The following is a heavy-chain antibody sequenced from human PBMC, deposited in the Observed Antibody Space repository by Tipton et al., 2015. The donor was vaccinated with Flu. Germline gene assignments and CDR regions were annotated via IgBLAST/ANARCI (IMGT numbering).Heavy chain of an antibody. CDR3: ATGVGYYYDR. J-gene: IGHJ4*02. V-gene: IGHV3-74*01. Sequence: CAASGFTFTDFWMHWVRQAPGKGLVWLSRVKGDGISTVYADAVQGRFTVSRDNAQNKIYLQMNSLRVEDTAVYFCATGVGYYYDRWGQGTLVTVSS. CDR2: VKGDGIST. D-gene: IGHD3-22*01. CDR1: GFTFTDFW.